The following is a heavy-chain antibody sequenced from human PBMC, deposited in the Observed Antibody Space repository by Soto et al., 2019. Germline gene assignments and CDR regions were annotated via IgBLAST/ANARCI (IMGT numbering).Heavy chain of an antibody. J-gene: IGHJ2*01. V-gene: IGHV4-34*01. CDR2: INDRGSI. Sequence: QVQLQQWGAGPLRPLETLSLTCGVSGGSFSGYYWAWIRQSPGKGLEWIGEINDRGSINYNPSLKCRVCISVETSKTHYSLNLRSVTAADTAVYACAREGHYILTGPPWVWYFDLWGRGTLVTV. D-gene: IGHD3-9*01. CDR3: AREGHYILTGPPWVWYFDL. CDR1: GGSFSGYY.